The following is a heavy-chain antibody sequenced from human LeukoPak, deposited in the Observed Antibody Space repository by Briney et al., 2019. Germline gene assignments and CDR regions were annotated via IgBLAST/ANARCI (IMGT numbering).Heavy chain of an antibody. CDR1: GSTFRNYV. V-gene: IGHV3-30-3*01. J-gene: IGHJ4*02. CDR3: ARDADWGSYYFDY. D-gene: IGHD7-27*01. Sequence: GGSLRLSCAASGSTFRNYVIHWVRQAPGKGLEWVAVTSSDLNVKLYADSVKGRFTISRDNSTNTLYLQMNSLRAEDTAVYYCARDADWGSYYFDYWGQGTLVTVSS. CDR2: TSSDLNVK.